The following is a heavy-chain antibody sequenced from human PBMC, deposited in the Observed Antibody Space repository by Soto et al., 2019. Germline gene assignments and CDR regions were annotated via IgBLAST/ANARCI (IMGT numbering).Heavy chain of an antibody. CDR2: INPSNST. CDR3: ATVYCSGGSCYSIDY. D-gene: IGHD2-15*01. Sequence: QVQLVQSGAEVKKPGASVKVSCKASGYTFTSYYMHWVRQAPGQGLEWMEIINPSNSTSYAQKFQGRVTMTRDTSTSTVYMELSSLRSEDTAVYYCATVYCSGGSCYSIDYWGQGTLVTVSS. J-gene: IGHJ4*02. CDR1: GYTFTSYY. V-gene: IGHV1-46*03.